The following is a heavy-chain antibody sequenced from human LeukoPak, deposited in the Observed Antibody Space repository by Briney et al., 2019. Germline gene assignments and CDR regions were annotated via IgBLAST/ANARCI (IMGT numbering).Heavy chain of an antibody. CDR1: GYTFTSYD. D-gene: IGHD2-2*01. V-gene: IGHV1-8*01. CDR2: MNPNSGNT. Sequence: ASVKVSCKASGYTFTSYDINWVRQATGQGLEWMGWMNPNSGNTGYAQKIQGRVTMTRNTSISTAYMELSSLRSEDTAVYYCAREHRYCSSTSCYLYYYYYGMDVWGQGTTVTVSS. J-gene: IGHJ6*02. CDR3: AREHRYCSSTSCYLYYYYYGMDV.